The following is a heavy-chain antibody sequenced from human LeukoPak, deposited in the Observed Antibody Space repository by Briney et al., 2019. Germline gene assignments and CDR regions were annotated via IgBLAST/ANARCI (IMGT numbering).Heavy chain of an antibody. CDR2: IYPSGSN. V-gene: IGHV4-4*07. CDR1: GGSIRSYF. CDR3: ARVKSFGGAGGFRWFDP. Sequence: TSDTLSLTCTVCGGSIRSYFWRWIRPPAGKRLEWIGRIYPSGSNNYHPSLKSRVTMSVGTSKNQFALKLSSVTAADTAVYYCARVKSFGGAGGFRWFDPGGQGTLVTVSS. D-gene: IGHD4-23*01. J-gene: IGHJ5*02.